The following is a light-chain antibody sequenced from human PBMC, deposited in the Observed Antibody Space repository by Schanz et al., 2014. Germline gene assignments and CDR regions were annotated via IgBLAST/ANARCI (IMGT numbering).Light chain of an antibody. J-gene: IGKJ4*01. CDR2: GAS. V-gene: IGKV3-20*01. Sequence: EIVMTQSPATLSVSPGERATLSCRASQSVSSNLAWYQQKPGQAPRLLISGASSRATGIPDRFSGSGSGTVFTLTISRLEPEDFAVYYCQQFGSSPTFGGGTKVEIK. CDR1: QSVSSN. CDR3: QQFGSSPT.